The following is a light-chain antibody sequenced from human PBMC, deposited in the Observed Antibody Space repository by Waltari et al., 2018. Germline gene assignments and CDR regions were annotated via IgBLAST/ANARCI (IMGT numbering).Light chain of an antibody. J-gene: IGKJ3*01. CDR1: QSVSSNY. Sequence: EIVLTQSPGPLSLSPGERATLSCRASQSVSSNYLAWYQQKPGQAPRLLIYDASRRATGIPDRFSGSGSGTDFTLTISRLEPEDFAVYFCQQYGSSYTFGPGTKVHIK. CDR3: QQYGSSYT. CDR2: DAS. V-gene: IGKV3-20*01.